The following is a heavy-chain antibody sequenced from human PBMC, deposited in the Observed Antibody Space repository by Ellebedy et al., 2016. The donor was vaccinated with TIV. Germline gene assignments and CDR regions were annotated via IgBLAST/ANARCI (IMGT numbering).Heavy chain of an antibody. CDR3: ARDMGWGNERINDAFDI. CDR1: GFNLDTYS. D-gene: IGHD7-27*01. CDR2: ISHSSITI. Sequence: GESLKISCVASGFNLDTYSMNWVRPAPGKGLEWLSYISHSSITIHYADSVRGRFTVSRDNPKNSLYLQMNTLRAEDTSIYYCARDMGWGNERINDAFDIWGQGTMVTVSS. V-gene: IGHV3-48*04. J-gene: IGHJ3*02.